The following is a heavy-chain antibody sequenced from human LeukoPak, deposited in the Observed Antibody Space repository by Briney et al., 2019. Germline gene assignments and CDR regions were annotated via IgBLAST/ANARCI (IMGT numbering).Heavy chain of an antibody. Sequence: PSETLSLACAVYGGSFSGYYWSWIRQPPGKGLEWIGEINHSGSTNYNPSLKSRVTISVGTSKNQFSLKLSSVTAADTAVYYCARDHTSLAYCGGDCYSLRAARTYYYYYGMDVWGQGTTVTVSS. CDR1: GGSFSGYY. CDR3: ARDHTSLAYCGGDCYSLRAARTYYYYYGMDV. V-gene: IGHV4-34*01. CDR2: INHSGST. J-gene: IGHJ6*02. D-gene: IGHD2-21*02.